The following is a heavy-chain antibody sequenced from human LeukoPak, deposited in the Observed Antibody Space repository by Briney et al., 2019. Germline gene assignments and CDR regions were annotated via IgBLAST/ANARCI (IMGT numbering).Heavy chain of an antibody. J-gene: IGHJ5*02. D-gene: IGHD3-3*01. CDR2: IYYSGST. CDR3: ARLYYDFWSAPNWFDP. CDR1: GGSISSGGYY. Sequence: SETLSLTCTVSGGSISSGGYYWSWIRQHPGKGLKWIGYIYYSGSTYYNPSLKSRVTISVDTSKNQFSLKLSSVTAADTAVYYCARLYYDFWSAPNWFDPWGQGTLVTVSS. V-gene: IGHV4-31*03.